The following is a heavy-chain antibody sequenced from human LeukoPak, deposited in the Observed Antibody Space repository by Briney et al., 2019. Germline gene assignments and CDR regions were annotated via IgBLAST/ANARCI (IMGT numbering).Heavy chain of an antibody. CDR1: GFTFSSYG. D-gene: IGHD3-22*01. CDR2: ISYDGSNK. J-gene: IGHJ4*02. CDR3: AKDLRSHYDSSGVDY. V-gene: IGHV3-30*18. Sequence: GGSLRLSCAASGFTFSSYGMHWVRQAPGKGLEWVAVISYDGSNKYYADSVKGRFTISRDNSKNTLYLQMNSLRAEDTAVYYCAKDLRSHYDSSGVDYWGQGTLVTVSS.